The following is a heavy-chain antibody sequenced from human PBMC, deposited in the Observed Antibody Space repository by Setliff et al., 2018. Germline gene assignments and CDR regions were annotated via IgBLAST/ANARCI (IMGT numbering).Heavy chain of an antibody. Sequence: GGSLRLSCAASGFTFNMYGMHWVRQAPGKGLEWVAFTRLDGNSKYYADSVKGRFTISRDNSKNTLYLQMSSLRAEDSAIYYCARDRRGGPSNFWSGYSDYWGQGTLVTVSS. J-gene: IGHJ4*02. CDR2: TRLDGNSK. CDR1: GFTFNMYG. CDR3: ARDRRGGPSNFWSGYSDY. V-gene: IGHV3-30*02. D-gene: IGHD3-3*01.